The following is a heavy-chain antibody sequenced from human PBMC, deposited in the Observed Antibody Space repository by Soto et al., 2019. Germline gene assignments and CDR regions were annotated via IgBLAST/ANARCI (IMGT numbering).Heavy chain of an antibody. J-gene: IGHJ3*02. V-gene: IGHV4-39*07. CDR2: INHSGST. Sequence: SDTLSLTCTINCNSVYTNIYSWESIRQPPGTGLEWIGEINHSGSTNYNPSLKSRVTISVDTSKNQFSLKLTSVTAADTAVYYCASWTTVTTERFDAFDIWGQGTMVT. CDR3: ASWTTVTTERFDAFDI. D-gene: IGHD4-17*01. CDR1: CNSVYTNIYS.